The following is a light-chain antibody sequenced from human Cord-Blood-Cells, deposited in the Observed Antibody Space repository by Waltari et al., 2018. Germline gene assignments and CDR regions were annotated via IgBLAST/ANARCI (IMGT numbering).Light chain of an antibody. CDR1: QSISRY. CDR2: AAS. J-gene: IGKJ4*01. Sequence: DIHLTKSPSSLSASVGERVTITCRASQSISRYLNWYQQKPGKAPKLLIYAASSLQSGVPSRFSGRGSWTDFTLTISSLQPEDFATYYCQQSYSTPLTFGGGTKVEIK. CDR3: QQSYSTPLT. V-gene: IGKV1-39*01.